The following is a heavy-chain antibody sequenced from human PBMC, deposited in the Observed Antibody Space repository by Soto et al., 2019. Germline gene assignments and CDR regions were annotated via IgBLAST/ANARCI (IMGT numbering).Heavy chain of an antibody. J-gene: IGHJ4*02. CDR1: GDDVSSKTAA. D-gene: IGHD2-2*01. V-gene: IGHV6-1*01. CDR3: AREGRCRPTNCFHFDY. CDR2: TYYRSDWNF. Sequence: QVRLQQSGPALVKPSQTLSLTCAISGDDVSSKTAAWNWLRQSPSRGLEWLGRTYYRSDWNFGYXXSVRSRITITPXTXRXXFSLQLKSVTPEDTAIYYCAREGRCRPTNCFHFDYWGQGILVNVAS.